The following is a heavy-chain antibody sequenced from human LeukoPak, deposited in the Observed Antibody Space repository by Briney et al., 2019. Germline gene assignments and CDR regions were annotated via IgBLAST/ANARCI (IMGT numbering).Heavy chain of an antibody. CDR3: ARGVEPLAANALAY. D-gene: IGHD1-14*01. Sequence: GGSLRLSCAASGFTLITNDMTWVRQAPGKGLEWVSVLYSDGNTKYADSVQGRFTISRDNSKNTLYLEMNSLSPDDTAVYYCARGVEPLAANALAYWGQGTLVTVSS. J-gene: IGHJ4*02. CDR2: LYSDGNT. V-gene: IGHV3-53*01. CDR1: GFTLITND.